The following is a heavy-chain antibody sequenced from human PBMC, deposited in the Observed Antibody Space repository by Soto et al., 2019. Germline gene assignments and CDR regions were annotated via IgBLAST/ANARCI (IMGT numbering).Heavy chain of an antibody. V-gene: IGHV3-9*01. J-gene: IGHJ4*02. D-gene: IGHD6-13*01. CDR3: AKVKYSSSWYYFDY. Sequence: GGSLRLSCAASGFTFDDYAMHWVRQAPGKGLEWVSGISWNSGSIGYADSVKGRFTISRDNAKNSLYLQMNSLRAEDTALYYCAKVKYSSSWYYFDYWGQGPLVTVSS. CDR2: ISWNSGSI. CDR1: GFTFDDYA.